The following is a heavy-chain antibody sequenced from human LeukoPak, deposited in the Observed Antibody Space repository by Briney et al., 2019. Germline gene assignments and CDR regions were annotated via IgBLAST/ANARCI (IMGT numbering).Heavy chain of an antibody. CDR2: IYYSGST. J-gene: IGHJ4*02. D-gene: IGHD5-18*01. CDR3: AKMDGYRHLFDY. CDR1: GGSIRSSYYY. V-gene: IGHV4-39*01. Sequence: SETLSLTCTVSGGSIRSSYYYWGWIRQPPGKGLEWIGNIYYSGSTYYNPSLKSRVTISVDTSKNQFSLKLSSVTAADTAVYYCAKMDGYRHLFDYWGQGTLVTVSS.